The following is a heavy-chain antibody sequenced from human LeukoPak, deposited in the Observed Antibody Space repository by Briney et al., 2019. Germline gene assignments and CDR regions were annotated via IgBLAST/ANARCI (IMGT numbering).Heavy chain of an antibody. CDR1: GDFFRGFP. CDR3: ATENGFNDY. D-gene: IGHD2-8*01. V-gene: IGHV4-34*01. J-gene: IGHJ4*02. Sequence: SETPSPTCGVHGDFFRGFPWSWVRQPPGKGLEWIGEINHSGSTNYNPSLKSRVTISLDTSKNQFSLKLSSVTAADTAVYYCATENGFNDYWGQGTLVTVSS. CDR2: INHSGST.